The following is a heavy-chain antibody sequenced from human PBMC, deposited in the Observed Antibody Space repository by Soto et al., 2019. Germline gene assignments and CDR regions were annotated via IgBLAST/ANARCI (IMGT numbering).Heavy chain of an antibody. Sequence: SETLSLTCSVSGGSVSDKTYYWSWIRQPPGKRLEWIGYVYYSGTTNYNPSLKSRVTISVDLSKYRFSLRLSSVTTADTALYYCARTTAVPNTLRSRYFFDYWGQGTLATVSS. V-gene: IGHV4-61*01. CDR1: GGSVSDKTYY. J-gene: IGHJ4*02. CDR2: VYYSGTT. CDR3: ARTTAVPNTLRSRYFFDY. D-gene: IGHD4-17*01.